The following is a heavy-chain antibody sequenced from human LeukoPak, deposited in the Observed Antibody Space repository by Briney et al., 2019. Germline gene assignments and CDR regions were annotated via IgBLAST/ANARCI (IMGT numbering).Heavy chain of an antibody. CDR1: GGSVRDNY. V-gene: IGHV4-34*01. J-gene: IGHJ4*02. D-gene: IGHD6-13*01. CDR2: IHHSGST. CDR3: AGHVSAAAGGR. Sequence: TASETLSLTCAVYGGSVRDNYWSWIRQPPGKGLEWIGEIHHSGSTKYNPSLKSRVTISLDTSKNQFSLKLNSMTAADTAVYYCAGHVSAAAGGRWGQGTLVTVSS.